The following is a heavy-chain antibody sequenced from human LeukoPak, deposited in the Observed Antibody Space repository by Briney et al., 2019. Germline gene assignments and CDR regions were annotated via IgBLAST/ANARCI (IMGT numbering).Heavy chain of an antibody. J-gene: IGHJ5*02. D-gene: IGHD3-3*01. CDR2: IYSSGST. CDR3: ARTYSDFWSGYPGTSSAKSNWFDP. Sequence: SETLSLTCTVSGGSISSGDYYWSWIRQPPGKGLEWIGYIYSSGSTYYNPSLKSRVTISVDTSKNQFSLKLSSVTAADTAVYYCARTYSDFWSGYPGTSSAKSNWFDPWGQGTLVTVSS. CDR1: GGSISSGDYY. V-gene: IGHV4-30-4*08.